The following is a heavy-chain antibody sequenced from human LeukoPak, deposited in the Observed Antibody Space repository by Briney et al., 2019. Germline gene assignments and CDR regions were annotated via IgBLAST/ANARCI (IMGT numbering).Heavy chain of an antibody. Sequence: AGGSLRLSCAASGFAFSSYGMHWVRQAPGKGLEWVAFIRYDGSNKYYADSVKGRFTISRDNSKNTLYLQMNSLRAEDTAVYYCARGVYFAFDIWGQGTMVTVSS. D-gene: IGHD2/OR15-2a*01. CDR1: GFAFSSYG. CDR2: IRYDGSNK. V-gene: IGHV3-30*02. J-gene: IGHJ3*02. CDR3: ARGVYFAFDI.